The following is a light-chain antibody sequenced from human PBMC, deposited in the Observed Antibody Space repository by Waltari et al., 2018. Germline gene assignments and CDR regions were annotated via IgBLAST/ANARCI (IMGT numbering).Light chain of an antibody. CDR2: WAS. V-gene: IGKV4-1*01. Sequence: DIVMTQSPDSLAVSLGERATINCKSSQSVLYSSNTKNYLAWYQQKPGQPPKLLIYWASTRESGVPDRFSGSGSGTDFTRTISSLQAEDVAVYYCQQYYSTPPTFGQGTKLEIK. CDR3: QQYYSTPPT. J-gene: IGKJ1*01. CDR1: QSVLYSSNTKNY.